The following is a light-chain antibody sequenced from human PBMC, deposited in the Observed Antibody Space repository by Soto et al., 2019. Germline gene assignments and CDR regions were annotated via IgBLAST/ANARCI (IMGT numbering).Light chain of an antibody. CDR3: QQYNDWPRT. Sequence: DIVMTQSPATLSVSPGERATLSCRASQSVSSNLAWYQQKRGQAPRPLMYGASTRATGIPVRFSGSGSGTEFTLIISSLQSEDFAVYYCQQYNDWPRTFGQGTKVEIK. CDR1: QSVSSN. CDR2: GAS. J-gene: IGKJ1*01. V-gene: IGKV3-15*01.